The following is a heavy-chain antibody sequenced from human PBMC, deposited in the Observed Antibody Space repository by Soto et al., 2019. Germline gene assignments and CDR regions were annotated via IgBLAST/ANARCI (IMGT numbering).Heavy chain of an antibody. V-gene: IGHV3-74*01. J-gene: IGHJ6*04. D-gene: IGHD3-10*01. CDR2: IDNAGTDS. CDR3: ARGWFGPDV. Sequence: EVQLVESGGGLVQPGGSLRLSCAASGFTLSGRSMHWVRQAPGKGLVWVSGIDNAGTDSTYADSVKGRFTSSRDNAKKMLYLQMISLRVEDTAVYCCARGWFGPDVWGKGTTVTVSS. CDR1: GFTLSGRS.